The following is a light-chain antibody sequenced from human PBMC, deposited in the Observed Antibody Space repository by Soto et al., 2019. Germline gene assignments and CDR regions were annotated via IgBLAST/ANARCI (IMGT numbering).Light chain of an antibody. CDR3: LLIDPATHV. Sequence: QAVVTQEPSLTVSPGGTVTINCGSRTGAVTSGHFPSWFQKKDGQAPRTLICDTNNKNSWKPARFSGSLLGGKAALTLSGAENEDEAVYFCLLIDPATHVYGTGTMLTVL. J-gene: IGLJ1*01. CDR1: TGAVTSGHF. CDR2: DTN. V-gene: IGLV7-46*01.